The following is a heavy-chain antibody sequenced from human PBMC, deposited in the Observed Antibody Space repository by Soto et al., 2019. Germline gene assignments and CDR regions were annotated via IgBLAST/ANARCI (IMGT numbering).Heavy chain of an antibody. J-gene: IGHJ6*02. CDR1: GFTFSAYA. CDR3: AREKTSYGMDV. Sequence: EVQVVESGGGLVQPGGSLRLSCAASGFTFSAYAMHWVRQAPGKGLEYVSAITSVGISTYYANSVKGRFTISRDNSKNTLYLQMGSLRAEDMAVYYCAREKTSYGMDVWGQGTTVTVSS. V-gene: IGHV3-64*01. CDR2: ITSVGIST.